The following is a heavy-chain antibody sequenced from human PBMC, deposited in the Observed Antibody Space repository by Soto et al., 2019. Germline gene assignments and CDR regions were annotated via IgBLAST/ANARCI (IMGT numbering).Heavy chain of an antibody. V-gene: IGHV1-69*02. CDR2: IIPILGIA. CDR3: ASVESMDV. Sequence: GVSVTVSCKASGGTFSSYTIIWVRQAPGQGLEWMGRIIPILGIANYAQKFQGRVTITADKSTSTAYMELSSLRSEDTAVYYCASVESMDVWGQGTTVTVSS. CDR1: GGTFSSYT. J-gene: IGHJ6*02. D-gene: IGHD2-15*01.